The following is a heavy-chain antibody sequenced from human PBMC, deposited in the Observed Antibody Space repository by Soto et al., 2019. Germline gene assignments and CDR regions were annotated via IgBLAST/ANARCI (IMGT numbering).Heavy chain of an antibody. J-gene: IGHJ4*02. D-gene: IGHD5-12*01. CDR3: AKAHSGYVWGRYYFDY. CDR1: GFTFSSYA. CDR2: ISGSGGST. Sequence: EVQLLESGGGLVQPGGSLRLSCEASGFTFSSYAMSWVRQAPGKGLEWVSGISGSGGSTYYADSVKGRFTISRDNSKNTLYLQMNSLRAEDTAVYYCAKAHSGYVWGRYYFDYWGEGTLVTVSS. V-gene: IGHV3-23*01.